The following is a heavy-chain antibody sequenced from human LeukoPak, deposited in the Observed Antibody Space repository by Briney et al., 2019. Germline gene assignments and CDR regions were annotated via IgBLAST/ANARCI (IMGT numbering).Heavy chain of an antibody. Sequence: GGSLRLTCAASGFNFRNYPMHWVRQAPGKGLEYVSAIGGNGDTTYYEDSVKGRVTISRDNSKNTLYLQLSSLRVEDTAVYYCVKDEGYCSSVSCSPSYWGQGTLVTVSS. CDR3: VKDEGYCSSVSCSPSY. CDR2: IGGNGDTT. V-gene: IGHV3-64D*06. J-gene: IGHJ4*02. D-gene: IGHD2-2*01. CDR1: GFNFRNYP.